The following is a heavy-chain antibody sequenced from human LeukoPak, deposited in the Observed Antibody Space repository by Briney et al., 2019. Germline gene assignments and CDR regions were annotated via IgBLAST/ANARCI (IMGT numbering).Heavy chain of an antibody. CDR1: GYNFPIYW. D-gene: IGHD6-13*01. Sequence: GESLKISCQGSGYNFPIYWIGWVRQMPGQGLEWMGIVYPDDSNTIYGPSFQGQVTISADKSINTAYLEWSSLKASDTAIYYCARQGAAGKYYYYYMDVWGKGTTVTVSS. J-gene: IGHJ6*03. CDR3: ARQGAAGKYYYYYMDV. CDR2: VYPDDSNT. V-gene: IGHV5-51*01.